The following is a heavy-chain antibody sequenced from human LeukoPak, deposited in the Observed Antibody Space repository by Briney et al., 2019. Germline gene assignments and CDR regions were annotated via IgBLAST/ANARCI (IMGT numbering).Heavy chain of an antibody. J-gene: IGHJ4*02. Sequence: PSETLSLTCTVSGDSISSSSYYWGWIRQPPGKGLEWIGSIYYSGSTYYNPSLKCRVTISVDTSKKQFSLKVNSVTAADTAVYYCARARGKNNSGYYVSGYFDYWGQGTLVIVSS. V-gene: IGHV4-39*01. CDR2: IYYSGST. CDR1: GDSISSSSYY. D-gene: IGHD3-22*01. CDR3: ARARGKNNSGYYVSGYFDY.